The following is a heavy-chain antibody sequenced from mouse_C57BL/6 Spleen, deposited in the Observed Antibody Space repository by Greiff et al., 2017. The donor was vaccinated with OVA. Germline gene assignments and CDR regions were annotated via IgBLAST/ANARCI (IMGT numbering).Heavy chain of an antibody. Sequence: EVQLVESGPGLVKPSQSLSLTCSVTGYSITSGYYWNWIRQFPGNKLEWMGYISYDGSNNYNPSLKNRISITRDTSKNQFFLKLNSVTTEDTATYYCARDRGYGSDYWGQGTTLTVSS. D-gene: IGHD1-1*01. CDR2: ISYDGSN. V-gene: IGHV3-6*01. CDR3: ARDRGYGSDY. CDR1: GYSITSGYY. J-gene: IGHJ2*01.